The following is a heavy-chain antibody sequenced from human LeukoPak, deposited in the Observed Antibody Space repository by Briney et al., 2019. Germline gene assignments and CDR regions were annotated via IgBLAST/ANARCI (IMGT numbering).Heavy chain of an antibody. CDR2: IYYSGST. D-gene: IGHD4-23*01. V-gene: IGHV4-59*01. J-gene: IGHJ6*03. CDR3: ARDLIGYGGNSRPLKGYYYYYMDV. CDR1: GGSMSSYY. Sequence: SEPLTPPCTVCGGSMSSYYWLWIREPPGEGLEGIGYIYYSGSTKYKPSLKSRVTISVDTSKNQFTLKLSSVTAADTAVYYCARDLIGYGGNSRPLKGYYYYYMDVWGKGTTVTVSS.